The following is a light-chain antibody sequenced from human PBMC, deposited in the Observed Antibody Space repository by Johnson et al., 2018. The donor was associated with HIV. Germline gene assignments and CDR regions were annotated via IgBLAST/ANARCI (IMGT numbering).Light chain of an antibody. CDR3: VIWDLSLSTGGF. J-gene: IGLJ1*01. V-gene: IGLV1-51*02. CDR2: KHD. Sequence: QSVLSQPPSVSAAPGQKVTISCSTNSSNFGNDYVSWYQQLPGTAPKLLIYKHDKQRSGIPDRFSGSKSGTSATLGITVLQTGDEAYYYCVIWDLSLSTGGFFGTCTKVTVL. CDR1: SSNFGNDY.